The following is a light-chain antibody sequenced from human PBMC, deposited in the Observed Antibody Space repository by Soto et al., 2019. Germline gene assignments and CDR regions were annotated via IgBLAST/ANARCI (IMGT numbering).Light chain of an antibody. CDR1: QSVGSN. Sequence: EIVMTQSPATLSVSPGERATLSCRASQSVGSNLAWYQQKPGHAPRLLIYGASSRATGIPAKFSGSGSGTEFTLSISSLQSEDFAVYYCQQYNKWPLTFGQGTNLEI. J-gene: IGKJ2*01. V-gene: IGKV3-15*01. CDR2: GAS. CDR3: QQYNKWPLT.